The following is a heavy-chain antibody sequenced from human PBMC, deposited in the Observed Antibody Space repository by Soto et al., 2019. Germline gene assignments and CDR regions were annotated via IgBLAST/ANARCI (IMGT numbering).Heavy chain of an antibody. Sequence: QVQLLQSGAEVKKPGASVKVSCKASGYTFSSYVISWVRQAPGQGLDWMGWISAYNGETNYAQKLQDRVTMTTDTSTNTAYMELRSLRADDTAVYYCARVAPPCATRSPLNYYGMDVWGQGTTVTVSS. J-gene: IGHJ6*02. CDR3: ARVAPPCATRSPLNYYGMDV. D-gene: IGHD3-3*01. V-gene: IGHV1-18*04. CDR1: GYTFSSYV. CDR2: ISAYNGET.